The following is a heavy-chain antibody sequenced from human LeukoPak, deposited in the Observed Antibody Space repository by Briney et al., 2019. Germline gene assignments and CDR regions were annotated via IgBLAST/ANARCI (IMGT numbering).Heavy chain of an antibody. CDR2: INPNSGGT. J-gene: IGHJ5*02. Sequence: GASVKVSCKASGGTFSSYAISWVRQAPGQGLEWMGWINPNSGGTNYAQKFQGRVTMTRDTSISTAYMELSRLRSDDTAVYYCARVGVLWPEFFPAAPPSWGQGTLVTVPS. D-gene: IGHD3-10*01. V-gene: IGHV1-2*02. CDR1: GGTFSSYA. CDR3: ARVGVLWPEFFPAAPPS.